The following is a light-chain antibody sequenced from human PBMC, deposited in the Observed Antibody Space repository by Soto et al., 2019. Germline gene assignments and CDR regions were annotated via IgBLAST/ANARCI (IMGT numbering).Light chain of an antibody. CDR1: QSIDTW. CDR3: QQYRIYWT. V-gene: IGKV1-5*03. CDR2: KAS. J-gene: IGKJ1*01. Sequence: DIQMTQSPSTLSASVGDRVTITCRASQSIDTWLAWYQQKPGKVPEVLIYKASHLKDGVPSRFSGSGFWTEFTLTISSLQPDDFATYYCQQYRIYWTFGQGTKLEIE.